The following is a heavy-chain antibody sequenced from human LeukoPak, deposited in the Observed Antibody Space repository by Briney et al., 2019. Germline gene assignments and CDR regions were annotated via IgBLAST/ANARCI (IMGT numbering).Heavy chain of an antibody. J-gene: IGHJ6*02. V-gene: IGHV1-69*13. Sequence: ASVKVSCKASGGTFSNYAISWVRQAPGQGLEWMGGIIPIFGTANYAQKFQGRVTITADESTSTAYMELSSLRSEDTAVYYCGGTQQRYYYGMDVWGQGTTVTVSS. CDR3: GGTQQRYYYGMDV. D-gene: IGHD1-7*01. CDR2: IIPIFGTA. CDR1: GGTFSNYA.